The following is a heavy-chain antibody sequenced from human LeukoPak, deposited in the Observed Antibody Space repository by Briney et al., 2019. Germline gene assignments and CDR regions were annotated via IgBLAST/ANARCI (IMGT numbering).Heavy chain of an antibody. J-gene: IGHJ4*02. CDR2: IRYDGSNK. V-gene: IGHV3-30*02. D-gene: IGHD1-26*01. Sequence: PGGSLRLSCAASGFTFSSYGMHWVRQAPGKGLEWVAFIRYDGSNKYYADSVKGRFTISRDNSKNTLYLQMDSLRAEDTAVYYCARGGDRSSDTSGSYPLDYWGQGTLVTVSS. CDR1: GFTFSSYG. CDR3: ARGGDRSSDTSGSYPLDY.